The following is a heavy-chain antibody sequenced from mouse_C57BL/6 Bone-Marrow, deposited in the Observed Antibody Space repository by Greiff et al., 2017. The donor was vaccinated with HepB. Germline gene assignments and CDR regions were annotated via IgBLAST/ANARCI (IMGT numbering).Heavy chain of an antibody. Sequence: QVQLQQSGAELVRPGTSVKVSCKASGYAFTNYLIEWVKQRPGQGLEWIGVINPGSGGTNYNEKFKGKATLTADKSSSTAYMQLSSLTSENSAVYFCARGDYAYWGQGTPLTVSS. CDR1: GYAFTNYL. V-gene: IGHV1-54*01. D-gene: IGHD2-4*01. J-gene: IGHJ2*01. CDR2: INPGSGGT. CDR3: ARGDYAY.